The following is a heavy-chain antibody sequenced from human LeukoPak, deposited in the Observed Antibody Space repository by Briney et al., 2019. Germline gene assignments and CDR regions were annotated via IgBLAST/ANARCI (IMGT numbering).Heavy chain of an antibody. CDR2: IYTSGST. D-gene: IGHD3-16*02. J-gene: IGHJ4*02. CDR1: SGSISSYH. CDR3: AGDLRLGELSLRYYFDY. Sequence: NPLETLSLTCTVSSGSISSYHWSWIRQPAGRGLEWIGRIYTSGSTNYNPSLKSRVTMSVDTSKNQLSLKLSSVTPADTAVYYCAGDLRLGELSLRYYFDYWGQGTLVTVSS. V-gene: IGHV4-4*07.